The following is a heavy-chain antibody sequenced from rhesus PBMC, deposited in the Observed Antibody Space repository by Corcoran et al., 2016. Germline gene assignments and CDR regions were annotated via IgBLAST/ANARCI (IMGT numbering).Heavy chain of an antibody. CDR3: ARSGWTSWDNRFDV. J-gene: IGHJ5-1*01. CDR2: ISGSGGAT. V-gene: IGHV4-173*01. D-gene: IGHD2-39*02. Sequence: QVQLQESGPGLVKPSETLSLTCVVSGGSISNTYWNWIRQPPGKGLEWIARISGSGGATDYNTSLKSRVTISRDMSKNQFSLKVNSVTAADTAVYYCARSGWTSWDNRFDVWGAGVLATVSS. CDR1: GGSISNTY.